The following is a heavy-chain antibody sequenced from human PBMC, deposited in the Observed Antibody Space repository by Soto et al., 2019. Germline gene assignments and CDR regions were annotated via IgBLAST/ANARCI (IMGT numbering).Heavy chain of an antibody. CDR3: ANMGLGGWFDP. D-gene: IGHD3-16*01. V-gene: IGHV1-46*03. CDR2: INPSGGGT. Sequence: QVQLVQSGADVKKPGASVKLSCKASGDTFTSSYVHWVRQAPGQGLEWMGIINPSGGGTSFAQKLQDRVIMTRDTSTSTVYMELSSLRSDDTAVYYCANMGLGGWFDPWGQGTLVTVSS. J-gene: IGHJ5*02. CDR1: GDTFTSSY.